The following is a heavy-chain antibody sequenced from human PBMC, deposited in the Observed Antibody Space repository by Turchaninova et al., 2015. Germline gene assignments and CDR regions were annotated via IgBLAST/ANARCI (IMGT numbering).Heavy chain of an antibody. CDR1: GFPLSTSGVG. V-gene: IGHV2-5*02. J-gene: IGHJ5*02. Sequence: QITLKESGPTLVKPTQTLPLTCTCPGFPLSTSGVGVGWTRQPPGKALEWLAFIYWDDDKRFSPSLNSRLTITKDTSKNHVVLTMTNMDPVDTATYYCARGHTDGSSWFYNWFGPWGQGTLVTVSS. CDR3: ARGHTDGSSWFYNWFGP. D-gene: IGHD6-13*01. CDR2: IYWDDDK.